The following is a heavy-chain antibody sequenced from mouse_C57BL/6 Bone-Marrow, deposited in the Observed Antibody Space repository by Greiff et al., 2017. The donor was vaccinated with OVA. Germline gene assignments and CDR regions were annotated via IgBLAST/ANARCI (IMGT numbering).Heavy chain of an antibody. Sequence: VQLQQPGAELVKPGASVKMSCKASGYTFTSYWITWVKQRPGQGLEWIGDIYPGSGSTNYNEKFKSKATLTVDTSSSTAYMQLSSLTSEDSAVYYCARSGFYGSSWWYYFDYWGQGTTLTVSS. CDR2: IYPGSGST. D-gene: IGHD1-1*01. J-gene: IGHJ2*01. CDR1: GYTFTSYW. V-gene: IGHV1-55*01. CDR3: ARSGFYGSSWWYYFDY.